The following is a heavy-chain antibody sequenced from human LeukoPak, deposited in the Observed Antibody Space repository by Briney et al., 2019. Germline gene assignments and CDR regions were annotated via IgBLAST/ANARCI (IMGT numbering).Heavy chain of an antibody. CDR2: IRGSGGGT. CDR1: GFTFSSYA. V-gene: IGHV3-23*01. D-gene: IGHD1-26*01. J-gene: IGHJ5*02. Sequence: DPGGSLRLSCAASGFTFSSYAMSWVRQAPGKGLEWVSAIRGSGGGTYHADSVKGRFTISRDNSKNTLYLQMNSLRAEDTAVYYCAKDPLGVDPWGQGTLVTVSS. CDR3: AKDPLGVDP.